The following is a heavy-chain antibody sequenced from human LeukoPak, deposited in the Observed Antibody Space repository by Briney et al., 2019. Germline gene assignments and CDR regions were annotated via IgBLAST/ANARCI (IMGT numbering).Heavy chain of an antibody. V-gene: IGHV1-18*01. CDR3: ARAGYDLLTLAPDPANDY. Sequence: ASVKVSCKASGYTFTSYGISWVRQAPGQGLEWMGWISAYNGNTNYARKLQGRVTMTTDTSTSTAYMELRSLRSDDTAVYYCARAGYDLLTLAPDPANDYWGQGTLVTVSS. CDR2: ISAYNGNT. CDR1: GYTFTSYG. D-gene: IGHD3-9*01. J-gene: IGHJ4*02.